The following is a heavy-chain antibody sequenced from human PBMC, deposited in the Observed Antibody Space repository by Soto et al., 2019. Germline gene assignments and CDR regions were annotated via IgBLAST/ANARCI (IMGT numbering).Heavy chain of an antibody. V-gene: IGHV5-51*01. Sequence: PVESAKISCKGSGYSFTSYWIGWGRQMPGKGLEWMVIIYPGDSDTRSSPSFQGQVTISADKSISTAYLQWSSLKASDTAMYYCASPGPYGMDVWGQGTTVTVSS. J-gene: IGHJ6*02. CDR3: ASPGPYGMDV. CDR1: GYSFTSYW. CDR2: IYPGDSDT.